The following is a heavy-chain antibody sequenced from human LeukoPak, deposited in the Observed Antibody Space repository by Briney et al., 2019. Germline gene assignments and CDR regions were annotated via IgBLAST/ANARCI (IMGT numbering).Heavy chain of an antibody. CDR1: GYTFTGYR. D-gene: IGHD2-8*01. Sequence: GASVKVSCKASGYTFTGYRIYWVRHAPGQGLEWMGWINPNTGGTNYAQKFQGRVTMTRDTSISTTYMELSRLRSDDTAVYYCARLYEGVDVWGQGTTVTVSS. J-gene: IGHJ6*02. V-gene: IGHV1-2*02. CDR3: ARLYEGVDV. CDR2: INPNTGGT.